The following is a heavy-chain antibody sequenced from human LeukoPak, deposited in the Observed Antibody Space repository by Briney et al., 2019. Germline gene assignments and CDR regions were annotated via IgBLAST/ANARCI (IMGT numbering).Heavy chain of an antibody. CDR2: IKEDGSEK. CDR1: GFTFSGSW. J-gene: IGHJ4*02. D-gene: IGHD2/OR15-2a*01. Sequence: PGGSLRLSCAASGFTFSGSWMSWVRQAPGKGLEWVANIKEDGSEKYYVDSVKGRFTISRDNAKNSLYLQMNSLRAEDTALYYCATVGYGGTYYVKWGQGTLVTVSS. V-gene: IGHV3-7*01. CDR3: ATVGYGGTYYVK.